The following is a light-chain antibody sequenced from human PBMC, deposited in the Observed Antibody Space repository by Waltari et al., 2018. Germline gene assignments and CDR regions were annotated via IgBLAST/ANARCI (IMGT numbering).Light chain of an antibody. J-gene: IGKJ3*01. V-gene: IGKV3-11*01. CDR1: QSVSNY. CDR2: ETS. CDR3: QLLVNWPLFT. Sequence: EIVLTQSSATLSVSPGERATLSCRASQSVSNYLAWYQQKPGQAPRLLIYETSNRASGIPARFSGSGSGTDFTLTISSLEPEDFAVYYCQLLVNWPLFTFGPGTKVDIK.